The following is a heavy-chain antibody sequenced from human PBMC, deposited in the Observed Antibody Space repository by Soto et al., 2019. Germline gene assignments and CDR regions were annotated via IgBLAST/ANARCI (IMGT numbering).Heavy chain of an antibody. CDR3: AKSPGYDFWSGYDPMAACYYYYYMDV. CDR1: GFTFSSYA. D-gene: IGHD3-3*01. CDR2: ISGSGGST. J-gene: IGHJ6*03. V-gene: IGHV3-23*01. Sequence: PGGSLRLSCAASGFTFSSYAMSWVRQAPGKGLEWVSAISGSGGSTYYADSVKGRFTISRDNSKNTLYLQMNSLRAEDTAVYYCAKSPGYDFWSGYDPMAACYYYYYMDVLGKGTTVTVSS.